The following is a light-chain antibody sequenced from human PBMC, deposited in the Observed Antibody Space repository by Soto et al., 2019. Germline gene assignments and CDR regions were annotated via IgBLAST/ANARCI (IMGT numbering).Light chain of an antibody. CDR1: QSISTW. CDR2: DAF. CDR3: QQYNSFWT. V-gene: IGKV1-5*01. Sequence: DIQMTQSPSTLSASVGDRVTITCRASQSISTWLAWYQQKPGKAPKLLIYDAFYLERGVPSRFSGSGSGTEFTLNISSLQSDDLATYYCQQYNSFWTFGQGTKVEI. J-gene: IGKJ1*01.